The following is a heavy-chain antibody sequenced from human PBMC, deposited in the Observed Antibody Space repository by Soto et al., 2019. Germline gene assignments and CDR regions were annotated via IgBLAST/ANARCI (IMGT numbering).Heavy chain of an antibody. J-gene: IGHJ6*02. CDR1: GFTFTSSA. D-gene: IGHD6-19*01. CDR3: AADYISGWYHPYYYYYGMDV. Sequence: ASVKVSCKASGFTFTSSAVQWVRQARGQRLEWIGWIVVGSGNTNYAQKFQERVTITRDMSTSTAYMELSSLRSEDTAVYYCAADYISGWYHPYYYYYGMDVWGQATTVTVSS. CDR2: IVVGSGNT. V-gene: IGHV1-58*01.